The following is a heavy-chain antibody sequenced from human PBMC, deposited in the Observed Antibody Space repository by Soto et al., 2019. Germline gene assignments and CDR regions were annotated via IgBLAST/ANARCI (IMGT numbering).Heavy chain of an antibody. CDR1: GFTFSSYA. CDR2: ISGSGGST. D-gene: IGHD2-2*01. J-gene: IGHJ6*03. Sequence: GGSLRLSCAASGFTFSSYAMSWVRQAPGKGLEWVSAISGSGGSTYYADSVKGRFTISRDNSKNTLYLQMNSLRAEDTAVYYCAKGRKPPAAIISHMDVWGKGTTVTVSS. CDR3: AKGRKPPAAIISHMDV. V-gene: IGHV3-23*01.